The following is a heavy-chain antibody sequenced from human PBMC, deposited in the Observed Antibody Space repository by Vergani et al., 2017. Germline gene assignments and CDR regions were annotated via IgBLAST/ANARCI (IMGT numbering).Heavy chain of an antibody. V-gene: IGHV3-23*01. CDR1: GFTFSSYA. Sequence: EVQLLESGGGLVQPGGSLRLSCAASGFTFSSYAMSWVRQAPGKGLEWVSAISGSGGSPYYADSVKGRFTISRDNSKNTLYLQMNSLRAEDTAVYYCARAAGGCSGGSCYYAFDYWGQGTLVTVSS. D-gene: IGHD2-15*01. CDR3: ARAAGGCSGGSCYYAFDY. J-gene: IGHJ4*02. CDR2: ISGSGGSP.